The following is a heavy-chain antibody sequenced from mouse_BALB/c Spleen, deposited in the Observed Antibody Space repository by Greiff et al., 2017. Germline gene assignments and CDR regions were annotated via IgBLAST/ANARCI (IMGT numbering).Heavy chain of an antibody. Sequence: EVKVEESGPGLVKPSQSLSLTCTVTGYLITSDYAWNWIRQFPGNKLEWMGYISYSGSTSYNPSLKSRISITRDTSKNQFFLQLNSVTTEDTATYYCARSYYDYSWFAYWGQGTLVTVSA. CDR1: GYLITSDYA. V-gene: IGHV3-2*02. J-gene: IGHJ3*01. CDR3: ARSYYDYSWFAY. D-gene: IGHD2-4*01. CDR2: ISYSGST.